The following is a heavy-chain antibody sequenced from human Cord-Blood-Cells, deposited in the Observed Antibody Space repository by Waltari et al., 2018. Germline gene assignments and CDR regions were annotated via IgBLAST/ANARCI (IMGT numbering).Heavy chain of an antibody. J-gene: IGHJ4*02. CDR2: INHSGST. CDR3: AALYCSGGSCSPERRYFDY. D-gene: IGHD2-15*01. CDR1: GGSFSGYY. V-gene: IGHV4-34*01. Sequence: QVQLQQWGAGLLKPSETLSLTCAVYGGSFSGYYWSWIRQPPGKGLEWIGEINHSGSTNYNPSLMSPVTISVDTSKNQFSLQLSSVTAADTAVYYCAALYCSGGSCSPERRYFDYWGQGTLVTVSS.